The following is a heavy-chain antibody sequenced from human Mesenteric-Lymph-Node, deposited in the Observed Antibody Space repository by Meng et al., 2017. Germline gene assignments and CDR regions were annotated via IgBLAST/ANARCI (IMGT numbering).Heavy chain of an antibody. CDR1: GYSFTNYW. D-gene: IGHD4-17*01. V-gene: IGHV5-51*01. Sequence: GESLKISCKTSGYSFTNYWIGWVRQMPGKGLEWMGIIYPGDSDTLYSPSFQGQVTMSVDKSTNTAYLQWNSLKASDTAIYYCARRYGHFDYWGQGTLVTVSS. CDR3: ARRYGHFDY. J-gene: IGHJ4*02. CDR2: IYPGDSDT.